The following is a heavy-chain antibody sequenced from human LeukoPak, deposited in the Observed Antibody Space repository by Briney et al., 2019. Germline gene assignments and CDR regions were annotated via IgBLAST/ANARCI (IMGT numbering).Heavy chain of an antibody. D-gene: IGHD6-6*01. J-gene: IGHJ4*02. CDR2: ISGSGGST. CDR3: AKDRRVYSSSPGYYFDY. Sequence: GGSLRLSCAASGFTFSSYAMSWVRQAPGKGLEWVSAISGSGGSTYYADSVKGRFTISRDNSKNTLYLQMNSLRAEDTAVYYCAKDRRVYSSSPGYYFDYWGQGTLVTVSS. CDR1: GFTFSSYA. V-gene: IGHV3-23*01.